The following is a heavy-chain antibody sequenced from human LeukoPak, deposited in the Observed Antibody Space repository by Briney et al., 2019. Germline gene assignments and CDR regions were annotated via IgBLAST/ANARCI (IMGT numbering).Heavy chain of an antibody. CDR2: IYHTGST. CDR1: GGSISSYY. J-gene: IGHJ5*02. Sequence: SETLSLTCTVSGGSISSYYWSWIRQPPGKGLEWIGSIYHTGSTYYNPSLKRRVTISVDTSKNQFSLKLNSVTAADTAVYYCARDLFTMLRGLNLPFVWFDPWGQGTLVTVSS. CDR3: ARDLFTMLRGLNLPFVWFDP. V-gene: IGHV4-38-2*02. D-gene: IGHD3-10*01.